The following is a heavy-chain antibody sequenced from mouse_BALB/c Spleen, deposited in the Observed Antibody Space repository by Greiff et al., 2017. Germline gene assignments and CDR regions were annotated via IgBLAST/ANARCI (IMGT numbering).Heavy chain of an antibody. CDR3: ARSTLTTWFAY. Sequence: EVKVVESGGGLVQPGGSRKLSCAASGFTFSSFGMHWVRQAPEKGLEWVAYISSGSSTIYYADTVKGRFTISRDNPKNTLFLQMTSLRSEDTAMYYCARSTLTTWFAYWGQGTLVTVSA. D-gene: IGHD2-12*01. J-gene: IGHJ3*01. V-gene: IGHV5-17*02. CDR2: ISSGSSTI. CDR1: GFTFSSFG.